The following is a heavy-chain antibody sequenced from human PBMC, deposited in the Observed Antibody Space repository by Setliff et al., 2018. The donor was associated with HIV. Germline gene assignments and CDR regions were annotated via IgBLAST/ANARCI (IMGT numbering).Heavy chain of an antibody. V-gene: IGHV4-39*01. CDR1: GDSFSGTSYY. J-gene: IGHJ4*02. D-gene: IGHD3-3*01. CDR2: IHFSGST. Sequence: PSETLSLTCTVSGDSFSGTSYYWGWIRQPPGKGLEWIGSIHFSGSTWYTQSLKSRVTIWVDTSKNQFSLKVNSVTAAGTAVYYCVRPSLGIGGGSIFHNWGQGTLVTVSS. CDR3: VRPSLGIGGGSIFHN.